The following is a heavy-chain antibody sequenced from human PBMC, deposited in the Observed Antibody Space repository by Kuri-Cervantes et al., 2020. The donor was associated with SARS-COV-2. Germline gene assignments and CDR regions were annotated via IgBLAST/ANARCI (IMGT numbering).Heavy chain of an antibody. D-gene: IGHD2-2*01. V-gene: IGHV3-30-3*01. CDR3: ATIAIVVVFYNWFDP. CDR2: ISYDGGNK. Sequence: LSLTCAASGFTFSSYAMHWVRQAPGKGLEWVAVISYDGGNKYYADSVKGRFTISRDNSKNTLYLQMNSLRAEDTAVYYCATIAIVVVFYNWFDPWGQGTLVTVSS. CDR1: GFTFSSYA. J-gene: IGHJ5*02.